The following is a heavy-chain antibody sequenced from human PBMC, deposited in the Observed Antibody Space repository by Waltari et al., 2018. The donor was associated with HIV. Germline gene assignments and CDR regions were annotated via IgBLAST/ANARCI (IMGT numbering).Heavy chain of an antibody. J-gene: IGHJ4*02. CDR2: IKQDGGQQ. CDR1: GFSFSDYW. V-gene: IGHV3-7*01. D-gene: IGHD1-20*01. Sequence: VQLVESGGGLVQPGGSLRLPCAASGFSFSDYWMSWVRQAPGKGLEWVAIIKQDGGQQYYVGSVRGRFTISRDNAKTSMSVQMNSLRAEDTAVYYCARYNDDGGGFDSWGQGTLVTVSS. CDR3: ARYNDDGGGFDS.